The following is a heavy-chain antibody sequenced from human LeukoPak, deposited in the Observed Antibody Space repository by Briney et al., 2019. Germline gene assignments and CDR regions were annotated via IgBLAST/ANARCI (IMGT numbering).Heavy chain of an antibody. Sequence: SETLSLTCTVSGVSIRGDTYYWGWIRQPPGKGLEWIGNYHIGNTYYNPSLKSRVTISEDTSKSQYSLRVNSVTAADTAVYYCARLWDSTGLYFYYYMDVWGEGTTVTVSS. V-gene: IGHV4-39*01. D-gene: IGHD6-25*01. J-gene: IGHJ6*03. CDR3: ARLWDSTGLYFYYYMDV. CDR1: GVSIRGDTYY. CDR2: YHIGNT.